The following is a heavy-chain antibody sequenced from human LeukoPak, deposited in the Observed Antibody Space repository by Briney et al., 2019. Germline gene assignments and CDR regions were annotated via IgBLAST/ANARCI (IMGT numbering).Heavy chain of an antibody. CDR3: ARGGLTITMFGVAIIRNFDY. D-gene: IGHD3-3*01. J-gene: IGHJ4*02. Sequence: GGSLRLSCAASGFTFSSYRMHWVRQAPGKGLEWVAVISYDGSNKYYADSVKGRFTISRDNAKNLLFLQMNSLRAEDTAVYYCARGGLTITMFGVAIIRNFDYWGQGTLVTVSS. CDR1: GFTFSSYR. V-gene: IGHV3-30-3*01. CDR2: ISYDGSNK.